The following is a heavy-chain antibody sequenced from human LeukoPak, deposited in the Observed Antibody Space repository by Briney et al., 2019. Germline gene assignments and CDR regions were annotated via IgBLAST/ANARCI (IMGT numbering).Heavy chain of an antibody. J-gene: IGHJ4*02. V-gene: IGHV1-69*04. CDR2: IIPILGIA. D-gene: IGHD6-19*01. CDR1: GGTFSSYA. CDR3: ARGPGRYSSGWYNDY. Sequence: ASVKVPCKASGGTFSSYAISWVRQAPGQGLEWMGRIIPILGIANYAQKFQGRVTITADKSTSTAYMELSSLRSEDTAVYYCARGPGRYSSGWYNDYWGQGTLVTVSS.